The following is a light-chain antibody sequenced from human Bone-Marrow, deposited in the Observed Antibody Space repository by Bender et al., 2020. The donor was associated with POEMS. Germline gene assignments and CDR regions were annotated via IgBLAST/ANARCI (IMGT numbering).Light chain of an antibody. V-gene: IGLV3-1*01. CDR3: SSYAGNDIL. Sequence: SYELTQPPSVSVSPGQTATISCSGDDLGDKYISWYQQKTGQSPVLVIYADDKRSSGIPERFSGSNSGNTATLTISGAQAMDEADYYCSSYAGNDILFGGGTKLTVL. J-gene: IGLJ2*01. CDR2: ADD. CDR1: DLGDKY.